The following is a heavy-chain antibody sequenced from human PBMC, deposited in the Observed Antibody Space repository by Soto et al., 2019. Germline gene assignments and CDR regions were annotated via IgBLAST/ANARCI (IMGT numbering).Heavy chain of an antibody. Sequence: ASVKVSCKTSGYTFTSYGISWVRQAPGQGLEWMGWISAYNGNTNYAQKLQGRVTMTTDKSTNTAYMELRSLRSDDTAVYYCARGEYHYDSSGYYSDYWGQGTLVTVSS. D-gene: IGHD3-22*01. CDR1: GYTFTSYG. CDR3: ARGEYHYDSSGYYSDY. V-gene: IGHV1-18*01. CDR2: ISAYNGNT. J-gene: IGHJ4*02.